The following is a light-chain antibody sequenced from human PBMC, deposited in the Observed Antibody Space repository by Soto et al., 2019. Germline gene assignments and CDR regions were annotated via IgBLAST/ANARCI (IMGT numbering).Light chain of an antibody. J-gene: IGLJ2*01. V-gene: IGLV2-14*01. CDR3: SSYTSSSTVV. CDR1: SSDVGGYNY. CDR2: EVV. Sequence: QSALTQPASVSGSPGQSITISCTGNSSDVGGYNYVSWYQQHPGKAPKLMIYEVVNRPSGVSYRFSGSKSGNTASLTISGLQAEDEADYYCSSYTSSSTVVFGGGTKLTVL.